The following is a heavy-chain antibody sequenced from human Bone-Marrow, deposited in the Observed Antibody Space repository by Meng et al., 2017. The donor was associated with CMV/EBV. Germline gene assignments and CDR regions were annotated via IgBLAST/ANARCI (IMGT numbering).Heavy chain of an antibody. CDR1: GFTFSAYA. V-gene: IGHV3-30-3*01. CDR2: ISYDGSNE. J-gene: IGHJ6*02. Sequence: GGSLRLSCATSGFTFSAYAMNWVRQAPGKGLEWVAAISYDGSNEYYADSVKGRFTISRDSSKSTLFLQMNSLRVEDTSVFYCARAAAVTGSYGYYYYGMDVWGQGTTVTVSS. D-gene: IGHD3-10*01. CDR3: ARAAAVTGSYGYYYYGMDV.